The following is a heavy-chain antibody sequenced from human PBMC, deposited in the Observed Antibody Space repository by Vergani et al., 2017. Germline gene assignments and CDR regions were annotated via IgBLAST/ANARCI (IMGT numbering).Heavy chain of an antibody. CDR2: IKQDGSEK. CDR1: GFTFSSFW. J-gene: IGHJ4*02. V-gene: IGHV3-7*01. Sequence: EVQLVESGGGLVQPGGSLRLSCEASGFTFSSFWRSGVRQAPGKGREWVANIKQDGSEKYYVDSVKGRFTISRDNAKNSLYLQMNSLRAEDTAVYHCARDPPRRFDYWGQGTLVTVSS. D-gene: IGHD1-14*01. CDR3: ARDPPRRFDY.